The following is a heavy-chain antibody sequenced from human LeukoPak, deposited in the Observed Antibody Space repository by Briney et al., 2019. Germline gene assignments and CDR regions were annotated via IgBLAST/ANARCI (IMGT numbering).Heavy chain of an antibody. CDR3: ARDRVGGKGGYFDY. CDR2: ISSSGSTI. Sequence: GGSLRLSCAASGFTFSSYSMNWVRQAPGKGLEWVSYISSSGSTIYYADSVKGRFTISRDNAKNSLYLQMNSLRAEDTAVYYCARDRVGGKGGYFDYWGQGTLVTVSS. J-gene: IGHJ4*02. D-gene: IGHD2-15*01. CDR1: GFTFSSYS. V-gene: IGHV3-48*04.